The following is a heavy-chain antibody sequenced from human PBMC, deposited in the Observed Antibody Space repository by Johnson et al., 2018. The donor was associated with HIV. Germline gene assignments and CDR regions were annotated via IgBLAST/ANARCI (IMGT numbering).Heavy chain of an antibody. Sequence: VQLVESGGGLVQPGGSLRLSCAASGFTVSSNYMSWVRQAPGKGLDWVSVISGSCGSTYYADSVKGRFTISRDNSKNTLYLQMNSLRAEDTSVYYCARDLVRASHAFDIWGQGTMVTVSS. CDR1: GFTVSSNY. V-gene: IGHV3-66*02. D-gene: IGHD2-8*02. CDR2: ISGSCGST. J-gene: IGHJ3*02. CDR3: ARDLVRASHAFDI.